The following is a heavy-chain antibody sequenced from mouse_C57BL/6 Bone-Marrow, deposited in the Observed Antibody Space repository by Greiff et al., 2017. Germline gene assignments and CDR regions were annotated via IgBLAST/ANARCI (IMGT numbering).Heavy chain of an antibody. V-gene: IGHV7-1*01. J-gene: IGHJ1*03. D-gene: IGHD1-1*01. Sequence: EVNVVESGGGLVQSGRSLRLSCATSGFTFSDFYMEWVRQAPGKGLEWIAASRNKANDYTTEYSASVKGRFIVSRDTSQSILYLQMNALRAEDTAIYYCARDAKWDYGSSYWYFDVWGTGTTVTVSS. CDR2: SRNKANDYTT. CDR3: ARDAKWDYGSSYWYFDV. CDR1: GFTFSDFY.